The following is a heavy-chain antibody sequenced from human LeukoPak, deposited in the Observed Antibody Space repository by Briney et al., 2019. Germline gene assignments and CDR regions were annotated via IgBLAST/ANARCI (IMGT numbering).Heavy chain of an antibody. CDR3: ARSGISGWNTFDY. V-gene: IGHV4-31*03. CDR2: IYYSGST. J-gene: IGHJ4*02. CDR1: GGSISSGGYY. Sequence: SQTLSLTCTVSGGSISSGGYYWSWIRQHPGKGLEWIGYIYYSGSTYYNPSLKSRVTISVDTSKNQFSLKLSSVTAADTAVYYCARSGISGWNTFDYWGQGTLVTVSS. D-gene: IGHD6-19*01.